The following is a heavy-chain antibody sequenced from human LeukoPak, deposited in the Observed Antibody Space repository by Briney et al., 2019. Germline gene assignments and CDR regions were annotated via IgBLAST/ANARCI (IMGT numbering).Heavy chain of an antibody. D-gene: IGHD6-13*01. CDR3: ARVSAAAAGTKIDY. J-gene: IGHJ4*02. V-gene: IGHV1-18*01. Sequence: ASVKVSCKASGYTFTSYGIRWVRQAPGQGLEWMGWISAYNGNTNYAQKLQGRVTMTTDTSTSTAYMELRSLRSDDTAVYYCARVSAAAAGTKIDYWGQGTLVTVSS. CDR1: GYTFTSYG. CDR2: ISAYNGNT.